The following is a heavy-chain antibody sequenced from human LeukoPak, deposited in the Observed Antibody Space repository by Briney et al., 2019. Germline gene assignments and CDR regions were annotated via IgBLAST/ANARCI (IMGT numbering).Heavy chain of an antibody. J-gene: IGHJ4*02. Sequence: SETLSLTCTVSGGSISSYYWSWIRQPPGKGLEWIGYIYYSGSTNYNPSLKSRVTISIDTSKNQFSLKLSSVTAADTAVYYCARVSGGHYYDSSGYYPQFYFDYWGQGTLVTVSS. CDR3: ARVSGGHYYDSSGYYPQFYFDY. V-gene: IGHV4-59*01. D-gene: IGHD3-22*01. CDR1: GGSISSYY. CDR2: IYYSGST.